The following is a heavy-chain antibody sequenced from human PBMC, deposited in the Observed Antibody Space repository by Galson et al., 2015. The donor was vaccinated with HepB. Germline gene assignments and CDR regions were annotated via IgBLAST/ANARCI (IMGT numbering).Heavy chain of an antibody. CDR3: ARTLTSGCHDAFDI. V-gene: IGHV5-51*03. J-gene: IGHJ3*02. Sequence: QSGAEVKKPGDSLKISCKGSGYTFTSNSIAWLRQMPGRGLEWMAIIYPADSDTRYSPSFQGQVTISADNSITTAYLQWSSLKASDTAMYYCARTLTSGCHDAFDIWGQGTMVTVSS. CDR1: GYTFTSNS. D-gene: IGHD5-12*01. CDR2: IYPADSDT.